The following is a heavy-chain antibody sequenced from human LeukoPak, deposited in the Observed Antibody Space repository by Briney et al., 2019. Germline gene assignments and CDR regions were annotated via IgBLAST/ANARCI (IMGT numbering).Heavy chain of an antibody. CDR1: GFSFSSYG. CDR2: IRYDGSNK. V-gene: IGHV3-30*02. J-gene: IGHJ4*02. D-gene: IGHD3-22*01. Sequence: GGSLRLSCAASGFSFSSYGMHWVRQAPGKGLEWVAFIRYDGSNKYYADSVKGRFTISRDNSKNTLYLQMNSLRAGDTAVYYCAREIPYDSSRGFGRFDYWGQGTLVTVSS. CDR3: AREIPYDSSRGFGRFDY.